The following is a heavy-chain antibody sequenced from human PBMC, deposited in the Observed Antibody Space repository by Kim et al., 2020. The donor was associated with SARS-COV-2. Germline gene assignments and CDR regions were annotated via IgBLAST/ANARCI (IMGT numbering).Heavy chain of an antibody. CDR1: GGSISSYY. J-gene: IGHJ4*02. Sequence: SETLSLTCTVSGGSISSYYWSWIRQPPGKGLEWIGYIYYSGSTSYNPSLKSRVTISVDTSKNQFSLKLSSVTAADTAVYYCARYRSSGWYVGYFDYWGQGTLVTVSS. V-gene: IGHV4-59*08. CDR3: ARYRSSGWYVGYFDY. D-gene: IGHD6-19*01. CDR2: IYYSGST.